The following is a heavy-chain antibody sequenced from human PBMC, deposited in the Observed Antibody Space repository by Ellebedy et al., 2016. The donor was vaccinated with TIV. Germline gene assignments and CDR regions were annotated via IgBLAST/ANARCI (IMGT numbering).Heavy chain of an antibody. CDR2: IYYSGST. D-gene: IGHD6-19*01. V-gene: IGHV4-39*01. Sequence: MPGGSLRLSCTVSGGSISSSSYYWGWIRQPPGKGLAWIGSIYYSGSTYYNPSLKSRVTISVDTSKNQFSLKLSSVTAADTAVYYCARRRYSSGWYNWFDPWGQGTLVTVSS. CDR3: ARRRYSSGWYNWFDP. J-gene: IGHJ5*02. CDR1: GGSISSSSYY.